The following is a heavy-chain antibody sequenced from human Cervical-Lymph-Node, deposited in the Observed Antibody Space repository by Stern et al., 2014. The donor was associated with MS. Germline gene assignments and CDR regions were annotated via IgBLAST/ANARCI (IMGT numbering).Heavy chain of an antibody. J-gene: IGHJ5*02. CDR3: TRVREPTVTASWFGP. V-gene: IGHV3-48*01. Sequence: EVQLVESGGDFVQPGGSLRLSCTASGFIFSHYDMNWVRQAPGTGLEWLSYIRRISSAIYYADSVKGRFTISRDDAKNSLYLQMNSLRAEDTAVYYCTRVREPTVTASWFGPWGQGTLVTVSS. D-gene: IGHD4-11*01. CDR2: IRRISSAI. CDR1: GFIFSHYD.